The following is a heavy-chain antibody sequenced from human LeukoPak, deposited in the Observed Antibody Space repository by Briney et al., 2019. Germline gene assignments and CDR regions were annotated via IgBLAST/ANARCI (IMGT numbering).Heavy chain of an antibody. CDR2: IWYDGSNK. CDR3: ARSRIVVVTATHYYYYYGMDV. V-gene: IGHV3-33*01. D-gene: IGHD2-21*02. CDR1: GFTFSTLG. Sequence: PGGSLRLSCAASGFTFSTLGMHWVRQAPGKGLEWVAVIWYDGSNKYYADSVKGRFTISRDNSKNTLYLQMNSLRAEDTAVYYCARSRIVVVTATHYYYYYGMDVWGQGTTVTVSS. J-gene: IGHJ6*02.